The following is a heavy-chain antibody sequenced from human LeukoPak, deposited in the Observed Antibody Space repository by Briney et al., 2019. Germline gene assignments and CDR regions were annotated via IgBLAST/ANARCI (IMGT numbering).Heavy chain of an antibody. CDR1: GGSISSNY. V-gene: IGHV4-39*07. J-gene: IGHJ5*02. Sequence: PSETLSLTCTVSGGSISSNYWGWIRQPPGKGLEWIGSIYYSGSTYYNPSLKSRVTISVDTSKNQFSLKLSSVTAADTAVYYCARGETRYCSSTSCYNPGWFDPWGQGTLVTVSS. CDR3: ARGETRYCSSTSCYNPGWFDP. CDR2: IYYSGST. D-gene: IGHD2-2*02.